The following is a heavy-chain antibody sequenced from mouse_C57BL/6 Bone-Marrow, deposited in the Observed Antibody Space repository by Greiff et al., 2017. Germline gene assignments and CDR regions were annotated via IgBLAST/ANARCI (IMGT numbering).Heavy chain of an antibody. CDR1: GFTFSDYG. CDR2: ISNLAYSI. J-gene: IGHJ3*01. V-gene: IGHV5-15*04. D-gene: IGHD2-4*01. CDR3: ARMFMITTRRTLAY. Sequence: EVKLVESGGGLVQPGGSLKLSCAASGFTFSDYGMAWVRQAPRQGPEWVAFISNLAYSIYYADTVTGRFTISRETAKITPSLEMSSLGSEDTAMDNGARMFMITTRRTLAYWGQGTLVTVSA.